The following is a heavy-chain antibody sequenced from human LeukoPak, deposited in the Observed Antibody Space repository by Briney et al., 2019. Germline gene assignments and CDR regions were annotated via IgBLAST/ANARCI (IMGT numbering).Heavy chain of an antibody. CDR2: INPNSGVT. Sequence: GASVKVSCKASGYTFTGYYMHWVRQAPGQGLEWMGWINPNSGVTNYAQKFQGRVTMTRDTSISTAYMELSRLRSDDTAVYYCARLNDYVWGSYRYWPHFDYWGQGTLVTVSS. V-gene: IGHV1-2*02. CDR1: GYTFTGYY. J-gene: IGHJ4*02. CDR3: ARLNDYVWGSYRYWPHFDY. D-gene: IGHD3-16*02.